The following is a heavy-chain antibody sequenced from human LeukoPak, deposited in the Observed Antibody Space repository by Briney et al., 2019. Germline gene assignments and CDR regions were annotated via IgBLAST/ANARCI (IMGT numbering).Heavy chain of an antibody. J-gene: IGHJ4*02. CDR1: GFTFKSYS. CDR2: ISSSSSTI. Sequence: PGGSLRLSCAASGFTFKSYSMNWVRQAPGKGLEWVSYISSSSSTIYYADSVKGRFTISRDNAKNSLYLQMNSLRADDTAVYYCARASPLYFDWLLSPPFDYWGQGTLVTVSS. CDR3: ARASPLYFDWLLSPPFDY. V-gene: IGHV3-48*01. D-gene: IGHD3-9*01.